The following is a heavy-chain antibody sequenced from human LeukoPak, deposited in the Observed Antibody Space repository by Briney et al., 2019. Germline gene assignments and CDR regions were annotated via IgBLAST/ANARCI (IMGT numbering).Heavy chain of an antibody. D-gene: IGHD6-19*01. J-gene: IGHJ4*02. CDR2: IRYDGSNK. CDR1: GFTFSIYG. Sequence: PGGSLRLSYGASGFTFSIYGMHWVRQAPGKGLEWVAFIRYDGSNKYYADSVKGRFTISRDNSKNTLYLQMNSLRAEDTAVYYCAKDGDGWYFGFDYWGQGTLVTVSS. V-gene: IGHV3-30*02. CDR3: AKDGDGWYFGFDY.